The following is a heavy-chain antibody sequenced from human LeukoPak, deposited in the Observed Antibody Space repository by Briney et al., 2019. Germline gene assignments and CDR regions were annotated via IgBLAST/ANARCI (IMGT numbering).Heavy chain of an antibody. CDR3: ARDRGVRFLEWLTRNYYYMDV. Sequence: SVKVSCKASGGTFSSYAISWVRQAPGQGLEWMGGIIPIFGTANYAQKFQGRVTITTDESTSTAYMELSSLRSEDTAVYYCARDRGVRFLEWLTRNYYYMDVWGKGTTVTVSS. D-gene: IGHD3-3*01. J-gene: IGHJ6*03. V-gene: IGHV1-69*05. CDR1: GGTFSSYA. CDR2: IIPIFGTA.